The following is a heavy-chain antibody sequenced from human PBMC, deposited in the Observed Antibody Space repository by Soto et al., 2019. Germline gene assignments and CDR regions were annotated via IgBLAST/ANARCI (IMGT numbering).Heavy chain of an antibody. Sequence: PSETLSLTCTVSGGSISSGDYSWSWVRRSPGKGLEWIGHIYNSGITYYNPSLKSRVVISIDTSRNQFSLRLNSLTAADRAVYFCARGVTVFGLVSRFWFDPWGQGTVVTVS. V-gene: IGHV4-30-4*01. CDR3: ARGVTVFGLVSRFWFDP. CDR2: IYNSGIT. D-gene: IGHD3-3*01. CDR1: GGSISSGDYS. J-gene: IGHJ5*02.